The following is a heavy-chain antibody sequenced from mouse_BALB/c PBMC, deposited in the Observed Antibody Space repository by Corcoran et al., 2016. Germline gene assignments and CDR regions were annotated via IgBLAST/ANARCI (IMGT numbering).Heavy chain of an antibody. CDR2: INTETGEP. J-gene: IGHJ2*01. Sequence: QIQLVQSGPELKKPGETVKISCKASGYTFTDYSMHWVKQAPGKGLKWMGWINTETGEPTYADDFKGRFAFSLETSASTAYLQINNLKNEDTATYFCAREVRRGFDYWGQGTTLTVSS. V-gene: IGHV9-2-1*01. CDR1: GYTFTDYS. CDR3: AREVRRGFDY. D-gene: IGHD2-14*01.